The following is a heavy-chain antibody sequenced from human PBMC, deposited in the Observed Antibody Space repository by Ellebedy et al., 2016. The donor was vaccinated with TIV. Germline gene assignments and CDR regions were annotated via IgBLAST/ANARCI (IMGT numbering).Heavy chain of an antibody. CDR3: ARGPTIAAADY. Sequence: SETLSLXXTVSGGSVSSGSYYWSWIRQPPGKGLEWIGYIYYSGSTNYNPSLKSRVTISVDTSKNQFSLKLSSVTAADTAVYYCARGPTIAAADYWGQGTLVTVSS. D-gene: IGHD6-13*01. J-gene: IGHJ4*02. CDR2: IYYSGST. CDR1: GGSVSSGSYY. V-gene: IGHV4-61*01.